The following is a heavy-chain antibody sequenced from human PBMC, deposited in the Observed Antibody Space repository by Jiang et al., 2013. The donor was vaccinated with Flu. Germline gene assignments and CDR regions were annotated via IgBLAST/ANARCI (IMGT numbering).Heavy chain of an antibody. Sequence: SCAASGFTFSSYAMSWVRQAPGKGLEWVSAISGSGGSTYYADSVKGRFTISRDNSKNTLYLQMNSLRAEDTAVYYCAKVTMVRGVRWLPETGIDYWGQGTLVTVSS. V-gene: IGHV3-23*01. D-gene: IGHD3-10*01. J-gene: IGHJ4*02. CDR3: AKVTMVRGVRWLPETGIDY. CDR1: GFTFSSYA. CDR2: ISGSGGST.